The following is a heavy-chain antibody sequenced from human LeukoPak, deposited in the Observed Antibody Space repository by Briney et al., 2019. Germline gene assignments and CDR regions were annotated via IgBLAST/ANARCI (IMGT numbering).Heavy chain of an antibody. CDR2: MYYSGST. V-gene: IGHV4-59*01. Sequence: SETLSLTCTVSGGSTSSYSWSWIRQRLGKGLEWIGYMYYSGSTSYNPSLKSRVTISVDTSKNQFSLKLTSVTAADTAVYYCASFPGTSRFQYWGQGTLVTVSS. CDR1: GGSTSSYS. J-gene: IGHJ4*02. D-gene: IGHD3-3*01. CDR3: ASFPGTSRFQY.